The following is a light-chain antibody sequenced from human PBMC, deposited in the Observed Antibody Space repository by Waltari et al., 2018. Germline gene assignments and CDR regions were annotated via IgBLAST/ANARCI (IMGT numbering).Light chain of an antibody. CDR1: SSDVGGYNY. V-gene: IGLV2-11*01. Sequence: QSALTQPRSVSGSPGQSVTISCTGTSSDVGGYNYVSWYQQHPGKAPKLMIYDVSKWPSGVPDRFSGSKAGNTASLTISWLQAEDEADYYCCSYAGGYTWVFGGGTKLTVL. CDR2: DVS. CDR3: CSYAGGYTWV. J-gene: IGLJ3*02.